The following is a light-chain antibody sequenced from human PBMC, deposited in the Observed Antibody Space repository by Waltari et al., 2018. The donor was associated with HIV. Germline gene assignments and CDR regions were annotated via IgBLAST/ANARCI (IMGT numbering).Light chain of an antibody. CDR2: STS. CDR1: QRVSSSH. J-gene: IGKJ1*01. Sequence: EIVLTQSPGTLSLSPGERATLSGRASQRVSSSHLTWYQQKPGQAPRLLIYSTSNRATGIPDRFSGSGSGTDFTLTISRLEPEDFAVYYCQQYVGSLWTFGQGTKVEIK. CDR3: QQYVGSLWT. V-gene: IGKV3-20*01.